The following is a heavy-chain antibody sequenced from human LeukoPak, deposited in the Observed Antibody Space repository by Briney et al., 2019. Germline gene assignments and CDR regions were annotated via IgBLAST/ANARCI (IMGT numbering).Heavy chain of an antibody. V-gene: IGHV3-23*01. D-gene: IGHD1-26*01. CDR3: AKDPRVGAPEYYFDY. Sequence: GGSLRLSCAATGFTFSSYGMSWVRQAPGKGLEWVSAISGSGGSTYYADSVEGRFTISRDNSKDTLYLQMNSLRAEDTAVYYCAKDPRVGAPEYYFDYWGQGTLVTVSS. CDR1: GFTFSSYG. CDR2: ISGSGGST. J-gene: IGHJ4*02.